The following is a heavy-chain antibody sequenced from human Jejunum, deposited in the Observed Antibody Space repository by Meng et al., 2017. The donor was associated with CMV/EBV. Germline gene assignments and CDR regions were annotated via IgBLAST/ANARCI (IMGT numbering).Heavy chain of an antibody. Sequence: SCAASGFTFNVYGMHWVRQAPGKGLEWLAFIRFDGSDQYSADSVKGRFAVSRDNSKNTLFLQMTSLRTEDTAVYYCARDQTVGASDYWGQGTLVTVSS. CDR1: GFTFNVYG. J-gene: IGHJ4*02. CDR2: IRFDGSDQ. CDR3: ARDQTVGASDY. D-gene: IGHD1-26*01. V-gene: IGHV3-30*02.